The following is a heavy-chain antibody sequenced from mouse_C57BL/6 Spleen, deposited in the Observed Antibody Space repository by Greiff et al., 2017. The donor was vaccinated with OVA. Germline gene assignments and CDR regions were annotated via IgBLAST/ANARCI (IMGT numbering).Heavy chain of an antibody. D-gene: IGHD2-5*01. Sequence: VQLQQPGPELVKPGASVKLSCKASGYTFTSYWMHWVKQRPGQGLEWIGNINPSNGGPNYNEKFKSKATLTVDKSSSTAYMQLSSLTSEDTADYYVAKPAYDSNDEFAYWGQGTLVTVSA. J-gene: IGHJ3*01. CDR3: AKPAYDSNDEFAY. V-gene: IGHV1-53*01. CDR1: GYTFTSYW. CDR2: INPSNGGP.